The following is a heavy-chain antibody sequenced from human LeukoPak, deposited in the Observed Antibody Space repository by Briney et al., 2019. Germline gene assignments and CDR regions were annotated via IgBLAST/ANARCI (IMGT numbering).Heavy chain of an antibody. J-gene: IGHJ4*02. CDR1: GGSFSGYY. Sequence: SETLSLTCAVYGGSFSGYYWSWIRQPPGKGLEWIGEINHSGSTNYNPSLKSRVTISVDTSKNQFSLKLNSVTAADTAVYYCARVDYGGYSKDFDYWGQGTLVTVSS. V-gene: IGHV4-34*01. D-gene: IGHD4-23*01. CDR2: INHSGST. CDR3: ARVDYGGYSKDFDY.